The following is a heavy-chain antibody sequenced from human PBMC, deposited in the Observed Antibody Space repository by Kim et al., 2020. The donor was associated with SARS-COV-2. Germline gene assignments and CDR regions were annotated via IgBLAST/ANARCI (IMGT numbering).Heavy chain of an antibody. V-gene: IGHV4-39*01. CDR3: ASHHVGARLQDYFGMD. Sequence: SETLSLTCIASGGSISSRNYYWAWIRQPPGKGLEWVGSLYYSGSTYYNPSLKSRVIISVDRSKYQFSLKLSSVTAADTALYYCASHHVGARLQDYFGMD. J-gene: IGHJ6*01. CDR2: LYYSGST. CDR1: GGSISSRNYY. D-gene: IGHD1-26*01.